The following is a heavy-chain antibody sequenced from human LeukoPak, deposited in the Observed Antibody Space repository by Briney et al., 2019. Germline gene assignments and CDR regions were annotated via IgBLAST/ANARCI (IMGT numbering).Heavy chain of an antibody. CDR1: GFTFSSYG. Sequence: PGRSLRLSCAASGFTFSSYGMHWVRQAPGKGLERVAVIWYDGSNKYYADSVKGRFTISRDNSKNTLYLQMNSLRAEDTAVYYCAKPGDDYGDSGYFYYWGQGTLVTVSS. CDR3: AKPGDDYGDSGYFYY. CDR2: IWYDGSNK. D-gene: IGHD4-17*01. V-gene: IGHV3-33*06. J-gene: IGHJ4*02.